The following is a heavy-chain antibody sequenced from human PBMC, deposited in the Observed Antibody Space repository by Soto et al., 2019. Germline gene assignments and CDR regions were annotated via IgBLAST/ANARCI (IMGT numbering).Heavy chain of an antibody. CDR1: GFTFSSYS. CDR2: ISSSSSTI. D-gene: IGHD1-1*01. J-gene: IGHJ6*02. CDR3: ARDGVVHPHSYGMDV. Sequence: QTGGSLRLSCAASGFTFSSYSMNWVRQAPGRGLEWVSYISSSSSTIYYADSVKGRFTISRDNAKNSLYLQMNSLRDEDTAVYYCARDGVVHPHSYGMDVWGQGTTVTGSS. V-gene: IGHV3-48*02.